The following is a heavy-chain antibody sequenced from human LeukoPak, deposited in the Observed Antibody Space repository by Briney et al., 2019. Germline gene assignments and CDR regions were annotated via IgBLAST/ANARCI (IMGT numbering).Heavy chain of an antibody. D-gene: IGHD3-16*01. Sequence: PGGSLRLSCAASGFIFSSYDMSWVRQAPGKGLEWVSTISGVGGSTYYADSVKGRFTISRDNSKNTLYLQMNSLRAEDTAVYYCAKGESGMDVWGQGTTVTVSS. CDR3: AKGESGMDV. J-gene: IGHJ6*02. CDR1: GFIFSSYD. CDR2: ISGVGGST. V-gene: IGHV3-23*01.